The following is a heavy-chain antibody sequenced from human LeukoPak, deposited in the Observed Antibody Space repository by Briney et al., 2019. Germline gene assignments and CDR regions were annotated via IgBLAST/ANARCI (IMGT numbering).Heavy chain of an antibody. CDR3: AKDGEQWLASGPFWL. D-gene: IGHD6-19*01. CDR2: ISGRGSST. V-gene: IGHV3-23*01. CDR1: GFTFNIYA. J-gene: IGHJ4*02. Sequence: PGGSLRLFCAASGFTFNIYAMSWVRQAPGKGLEWVSGISGRGSSTYYADSVKGRFTISRDNSKSTLYLQMNSLRVEDTAVYYCAKDGEQWLASGPFWLWGQGTLVTVSS.